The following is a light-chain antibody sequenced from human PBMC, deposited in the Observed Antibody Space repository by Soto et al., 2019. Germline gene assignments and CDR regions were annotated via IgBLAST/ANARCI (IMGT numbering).Light chain of an antibody. Sequence: DIQMTQSPSTLSASVGDRVTITCRASQTLRTRLAWYQQKSGKAPSLLIYEASNVESGVPSRFSGCGAGTEFTLTISGLQPDDFATYFCQQYETYSPTFGQGTKVEIK. CDR3: QQYETYSPT. CDR2: EAS. CDR1: QTLRTR. V-gene: IGKV1-5*01. J-gene: IGKJ1*01.